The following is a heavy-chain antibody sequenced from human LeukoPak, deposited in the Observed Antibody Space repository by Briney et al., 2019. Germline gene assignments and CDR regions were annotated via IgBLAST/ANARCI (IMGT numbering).Heavy chain of an antibody. CDR3: ARDSYDSSGYLGWFDP. J-gene: IGHJ5*02. V-gene: IGHV3-30-3*01. D-gene: IGHD3-22*01. Sequence: GGSLRLSCAASGFTFSSYWMHWVRQAPGKGLEWVAVISYDGSNKYYADSVKGRFTISRDNSKNTLYLQMNSLRAEDTAVYYCARDSYDSSGYLGWFDPWGQGTLVTVSS. CDR1: GFTFSSYW. CDR2: ISYDGSNK.